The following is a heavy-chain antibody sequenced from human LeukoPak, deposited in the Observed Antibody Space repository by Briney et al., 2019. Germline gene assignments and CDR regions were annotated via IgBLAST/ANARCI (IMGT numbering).Heavy chain of an antibody. CDR2: IYYSGST. CDR1: GGSISSSYYY. J-gene: IGHJ3*02. CDR3: ARGDYDDAFDI. V-gene: IGHV4-61*05. Sequence: SETLSLTCTVSGGSISSSYYYWGWIRQPPGKGLEWIGYIYYSGSTNYNPSLKSRVTISVDTSKNQFSLKLSSVTAADTAVYYCARGDYDDAFDIWGQGTMVTVSS. D-gene: IGHD3-22*01.